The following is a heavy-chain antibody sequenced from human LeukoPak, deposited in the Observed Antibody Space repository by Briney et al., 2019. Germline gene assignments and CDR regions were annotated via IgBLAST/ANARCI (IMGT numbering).Heavy chain of an antibody. D-gene: IGHD6-19*01. CDR1: GFNFDRYT. CDR2: INRNSGHT. CDR3: AKPAISSRGWYYDY. V-gene: IGHV3-23*05. J-gene: IGHJ4*02. Sequence: GGSLRLSCAASGFNFDRYTMHWVRHTAGRGLEWVSFINRNSGHTWYADSLKGRFTISRDNSKNTLYLQMNSLRAEDTAVYYCAKPAISSRGWYYDYWGQGTLVTVSS.